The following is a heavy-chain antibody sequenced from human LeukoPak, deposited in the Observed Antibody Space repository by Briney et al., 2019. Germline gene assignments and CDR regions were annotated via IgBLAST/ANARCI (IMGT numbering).Heavy chain of an antibody. D-gene: IGHD6-13*01. V-gene: IGHV3-21*04. CDR2: VSSSSSYI. Sequence: GGSLRLSCAASGFIFSRHTMNWVRQAPGKGLEWISSVSSSSSYIYYADSMKGRFTISRDNAKNSLYLQMNSLRAEDTALYYCVKEVGAAVGRSSFDYWGQGTLVTVSS. CDR3: VKEVGAAVGRSSFDY. CDR1: GFIFSRHT. J-gene: IGHJ4*02.